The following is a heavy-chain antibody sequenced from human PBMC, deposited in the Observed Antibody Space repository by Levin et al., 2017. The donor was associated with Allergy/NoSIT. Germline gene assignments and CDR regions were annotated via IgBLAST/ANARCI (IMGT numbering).Heavy chain of an antibody. J-gene: IGHJ4*02. Sequence: ASVKVSCKASGYTFTSYGISLVRQAPGQGLEWMGWISAYNGNTNYAQKLQGRVTMTTDTSTSTAYMELRSLRSDDTAVYYCARRYCSSTSCYMEGFDYWGQGTLVTVSS. D-gene: IGHD2-2*02. V-gene: IGHV1-18*01. CDR3: ARRYCSSTSCYMEGFDY. CDR1: GYTFTSYG. CDR2: ISAYNGNT.